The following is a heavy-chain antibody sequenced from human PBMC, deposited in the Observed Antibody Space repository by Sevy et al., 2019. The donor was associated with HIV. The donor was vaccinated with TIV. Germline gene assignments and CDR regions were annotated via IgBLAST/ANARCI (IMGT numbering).Heavy chain of an antibody. J-gene: IGHJ6*03. Sequence: GGSLRLSCAASGFTFSNYNMNWVRQAPGKGLEWVSSISSSSTYIQYADSLKGRFTISRDNAKNSLFLQMNSLRAEDTAVYYCARGLGRDYYYYMDVWGKGTTVTVSS. CDR2: ISSSSTYI. CDR1: GFTFSNYN. CDR3: ARGLGRDYYYYMDV. V-gene: IGHV3-21*01.